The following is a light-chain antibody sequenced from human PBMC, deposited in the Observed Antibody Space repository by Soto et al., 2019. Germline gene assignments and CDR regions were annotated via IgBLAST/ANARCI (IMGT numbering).Light chain of an antibody. J-gene: IGKJ1*01. CDR3: KHYNSYSWP. V-gene: IGKV1-5*01. CDR1: QSVSRW. CDR2: EAS. Sequence: DVQMTKSSSTLSACEEDRVTITCRASQSVSRWLAWYQQKPGKAPNLLIYEASRLKSGIPSRFSGSGSGKEFTLTISSLQADDFAPYYCKHYNSYSWPFGQGTKVDIK.